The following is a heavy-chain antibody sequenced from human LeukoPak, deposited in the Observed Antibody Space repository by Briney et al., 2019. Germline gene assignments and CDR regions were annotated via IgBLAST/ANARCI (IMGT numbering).Heavy chain of an antibody. Sequence: SETLSLTCSVSGDSISNNNWSWAWIRQLPGEGLEWIGTMPFDEKVSDNEIPSYNPSLKGRATISAEKSKNQLSLKVKSVTAADTASYYCAALTLTGAAGRGWFDAWGQGTLVIVSS. V-gene: IGHV4-39*01. CDR2: MPFDEKVSDNEIP. CDR3: AALTLTGAAGRGWFDA. CDR1: GDSISNNNWS. J-gene: IGHJ5*02. D-gene: IGHD3-9*01.